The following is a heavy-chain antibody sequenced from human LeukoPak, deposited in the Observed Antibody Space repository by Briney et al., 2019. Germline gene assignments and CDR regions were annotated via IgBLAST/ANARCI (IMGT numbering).Heavy chain of an antibody. CDR3: AKLQLTVQLWFNFDY. CDR1: GFTFSSYA. J-gene: IGHJ4*02. CDR2: ISGSGGST. V-gene: IGHV3-23*01. D-gene: IGHD5-18*01. Sequence: PGRSLRLSCAASGFTFSSYAMSWVRQAPGKGLEWVSAISGSGGSTYYADSVKGRFTISRDNSKNTLYLQMNSLRAEDTAVYYCAKLQLTVQLWFNFDYWGQGTLVTVSS.